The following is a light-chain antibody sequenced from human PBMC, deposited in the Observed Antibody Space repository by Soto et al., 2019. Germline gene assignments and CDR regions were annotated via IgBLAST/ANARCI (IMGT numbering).Light chain of an antibody. Sequence: DIQMTQSPSTLSTSVGDRVTITCRASQSISSWLAWYQQKPGKAPKLLIYDASSLESGVPSRFSGSGSGTEFTLTISSLLPDDFATYYCQQYSSPWTFGQGTKVEIK. CDR3: QQYSSPWT. V-gene: IGKV1-5*01. J-gene: IGKJ1*01. CDR1: QSISSW. CDR2: DAS.